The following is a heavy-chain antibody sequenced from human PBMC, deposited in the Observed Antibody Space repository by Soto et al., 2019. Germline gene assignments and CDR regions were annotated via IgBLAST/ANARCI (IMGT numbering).Heavy chain of an antibody. CDR2: INPSGGST. Sequence: ASVKVSCKASGYTFTSYYMHWVRQAPGQGLEWMGIINPSGGSTSYAQKFRGRVTMTRDTSTSTVYMELSSLRSEDTAVYYCATGSSYDYGDYRPFDYWGQGTLVTVSS. V-gene: IGHV1-46*01. D-gene: IGHD4-17*01. J-gene: IGHJ4*01. CDR3: ATGSSYDYGDYRPFDY. CDR1: GYTFTSYY.